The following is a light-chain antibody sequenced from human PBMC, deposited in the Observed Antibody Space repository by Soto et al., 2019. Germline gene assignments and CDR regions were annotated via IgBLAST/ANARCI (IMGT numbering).Light chain of an antibody. CDR2: DAS. CDR1: QSVSSY. V-gene: IGKV3-11*01. CDR3: QQRSNWPPLT. J-gene: IGKJ4*01. Sequence: EIVLTQSPATLSLSPGERATLSCRASQSVSSYLAWYQHKPGHAPRLLIYDASNRATGIPARFSGSGSGTDFTLTISSLEPEDFAVYYCQQRSNWPPLTFGGGTKVEIK.